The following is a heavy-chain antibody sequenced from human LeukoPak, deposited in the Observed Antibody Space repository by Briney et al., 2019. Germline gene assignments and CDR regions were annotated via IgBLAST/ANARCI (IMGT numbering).Heavy chain of an antibody. CDR3: VASYGGYVLDY. D-gene: IGHD5-12*01. CDR1: GGSIGSYH. V-gene: IGHV4-59*01. Sequence: SETLSLTCTVSGGSIGSYHWNWIRQPSGKGLEWIGIVFNNGGTKHNPSLKSRVAISVDTSKNQFPLKLTSVTAADTAVYYCVASYGGYVLDYWGQGALVIVSS. CDR2: VFNNGGT. J-gene: IGHJ4*02.